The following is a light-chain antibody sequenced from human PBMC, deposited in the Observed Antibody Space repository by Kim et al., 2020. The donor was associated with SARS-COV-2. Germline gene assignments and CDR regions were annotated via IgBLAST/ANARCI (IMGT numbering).Light chain of an antibody. J-gene: IGLJ2*01. CDR3: QSRDSGGNVL. V-gene: IGLV3-19*01. CDR1: SLRSYY. Sequence: SSELTQDPAVSVALGQTVRIKCQGDSLRSYYATWYQQRPRQAPVLVIYGRNNRPSGIPDRFSGSSSGNTASLTISGAQAEDEADFYCQSRDSGGNVLFGGGTQLTVL. CDR2: GRN.